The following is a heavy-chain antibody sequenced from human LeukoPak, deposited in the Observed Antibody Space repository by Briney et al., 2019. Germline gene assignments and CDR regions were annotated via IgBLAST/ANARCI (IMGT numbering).Heavy chain of an antibody. Sequence: GGSLRLSCAASGFTFSSYAMHWVRQAPGKGLEWVAVISYDGSNKYYADSVKGRFTISRDNSKNTLYLQMNSLRAEDTTVYYCAREYRSSWQNVPYYYYYYMDVWGKGTTVTVSS. CDR2: ISYDGSNK. J-gene: IGHJ6*03. V-gene: IGHV3-30*04. D-gene: IGHD6-13*01. CDR1: GFTFSSYA. CDR3: AREYRSSWQNVPYYYYYYMDV.